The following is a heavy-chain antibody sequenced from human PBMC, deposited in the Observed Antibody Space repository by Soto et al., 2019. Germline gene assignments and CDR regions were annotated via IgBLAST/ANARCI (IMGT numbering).Heavy chain of an antibody. J-gene: IGHJ6*03. CDR3: ASGIQQSNMVYYYYMDV. V-gene: IGHV4-59*01. Sequence: SETLSLTCTVSGGSISSYYWSWIRQPPGKGLEWIGYIYYSGSTNYNPSLKSRVTISVDTSKNQFSLKLSSVTAADTAVYYCASGIQQSNMVYYYYMDVWGKGTTVTVSS. CDR2: IYYSGST. D-gene: IGHD5-18*01. CDR1: GGSISSYY.